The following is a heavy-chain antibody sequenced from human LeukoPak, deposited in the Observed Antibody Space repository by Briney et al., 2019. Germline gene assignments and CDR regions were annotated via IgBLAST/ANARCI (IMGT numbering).Heavy chain of an antibody. CDR2: ISHDGTNK. J-gene: IGHJ4*02. CDR1: GFAFSRYG. CDR3: ARGPGALDY. D-gene: IGHD2-2*01. Sequence: EPGRSLRLSCAVSGFAFSRYGMHWVRQAPGKGLEGVALISHDGTNKNHADSVKGRFTISRDNSNNTLYLQMSSLRAEDTAVYYCARGPGALDYWGQGTLVTVSS. V-gene: IGHV3-30*03.